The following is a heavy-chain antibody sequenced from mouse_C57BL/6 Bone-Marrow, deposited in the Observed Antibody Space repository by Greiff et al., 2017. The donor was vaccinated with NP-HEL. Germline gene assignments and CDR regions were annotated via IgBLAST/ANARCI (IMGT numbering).Heavy chain of an antibody. J-gene: IGHJ3*01. CDR3: ALRFAY. CDR1: GFTFSSYG. Sequence: EVKVVESGGDLVKPGGSLKLSCAASGFTFSSYGMSWVRQTPDKRLEWVATISSGGSYTYYPASVKGRFTISRDNAKNTLYLQMSSLKSEDTAMYYCALRFAYWGQGTLVTVSA. V-gene: IGHV5-6*01. CDR2: ISSGGSYT.